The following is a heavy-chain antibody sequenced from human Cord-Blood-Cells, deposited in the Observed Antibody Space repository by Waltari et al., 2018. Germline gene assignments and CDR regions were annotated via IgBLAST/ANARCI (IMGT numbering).Heavy chain of an antibody. Sequence: EVQLLESGGGLVQPGGSLRLSCAASGFTFSSYAMGWVRQAPGKGLEWVSAISGSGGSTYYADSVKGRFTISRDNSKNTLYLQMNSLRAEDTAVYYCAKRSDSSGYYYYYGMDVWGQGTTVTVSS. CDR1: GFTFSSYA. CDR2: ISGSGGST. J-gene: IGHJ6*02. CDR3: AKRSDSSGYYYYYGMDV. V-gene: IGHV3-23*01. D-gene: IGHD3-22*01.